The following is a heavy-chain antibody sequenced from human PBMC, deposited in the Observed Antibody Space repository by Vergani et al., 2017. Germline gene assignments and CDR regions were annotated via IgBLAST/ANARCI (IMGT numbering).Heavy chain of an antibody. V-gene: IGHV3-23*01. D-gene: IGHD2-2*01. J-gene: IGHJ5*02. Sequence: EVQLLESGGGLVRPGGSLRLSCAASGFTFSSYAMSWVRQAPGKGLEWVSTISGSGGSTYYADSVKGRFTIARDNSKTTLYLQMNSLRAEDTAVYYCAKDQVVPGCSSTSCYNWIDPWGQGTLVTVSS. CDR3: AKDQVVPGCSSTSCYNWIDP. CDR1: GFTFSSYA. CDR2: ISGSGGST.